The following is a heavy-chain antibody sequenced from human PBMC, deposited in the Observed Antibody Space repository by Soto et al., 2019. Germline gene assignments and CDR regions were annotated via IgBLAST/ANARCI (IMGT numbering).Heavy chain of an antibody. D-gene: IGHD5-12*01. V-gene: IGHV3-48*02. CDR2: ISSSSSTI. CDR3: ARGGTISVTTIGDY. CDR1: GFTFRSYN. Sequence: DVQLVESGGGLAQPGGSLRLSCAASGFTFRSYNMNWVRLAPGKGLDWVSYISSSSSTIYYADSVKGRFTISRDNAKNSLYLQMNSLRDDDTAMYYCARGGTISVTTIGDYWGQGTLVTVSS. J-gene: IGHJ4*01.